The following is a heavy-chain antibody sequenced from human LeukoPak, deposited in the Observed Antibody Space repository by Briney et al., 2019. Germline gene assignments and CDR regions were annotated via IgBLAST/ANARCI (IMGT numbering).Heavy chain of an antibody. J-gene: IGHJ5*02. CDR2: IRYDGSNK. Sequence: GGSLRLSCAASGFTFSSYGMHWVRQAPGKGLEWVAFIRYDGSNKYYADSVKGRFTISRDNSQNTLYLQMNSLRAEDTAVYYYAKNFPGLVIPRFDPWGQGPLVTVSS. V-gene: IGHV3-30*02. CDR1: GFTFSSYG. D-gene: IGHD3-9*01. CDR3: AKNFPGLVIPRFDP.